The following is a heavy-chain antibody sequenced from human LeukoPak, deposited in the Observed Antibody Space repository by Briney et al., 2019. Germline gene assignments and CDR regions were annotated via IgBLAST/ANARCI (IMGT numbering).Heavy chain of an antibody. CDR2: ISYDGTNK. D-gene: IGHD6-19*01. J-gene: IGHJ6*03. Sequence: PGGSLRLSCAASKFTFSSYGMHWVRQAPGKGLEWVALISYDGTNKYYADSVKGRFTISRDNSKNTLYLQMNSLRAEDTAVYYCARDVSSGWYYMDVWGKGTTVTVSS. CDR3: ARDVSSGWYYMDV. V-gene: IGHV3-30*19. CDR1: KFTFSSYG.